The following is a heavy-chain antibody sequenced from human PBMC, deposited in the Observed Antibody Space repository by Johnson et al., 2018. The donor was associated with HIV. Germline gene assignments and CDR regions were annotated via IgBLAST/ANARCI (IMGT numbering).Heavy chain of an antibody. V-gene: IGHV3-30*02. CDR2: TQYDGSNK. D-gene: IGHD1-26*01. CDR3: AREGYGSYSASDAFDI. CDR1: GFSFSSYG. Sequence: QVQLVESGGGVVQPGGSLTLSCAASGFSFSSYGIHWVRQAPGKGLEWVAFTQYDGSNKYYADSVKGRFTISRDNSKKTLYLQMNSLRAEDTALYYCAREGYGSYSASDAFDIWGQGTMVTVSS. J-gene: IGHJ3*02.